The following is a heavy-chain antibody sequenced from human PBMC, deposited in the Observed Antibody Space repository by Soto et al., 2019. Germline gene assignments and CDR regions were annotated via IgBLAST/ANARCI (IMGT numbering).Heavy chain of an antibody. V-gene: IGHV4-38-2*02. CDR1: GYSTSSGYY. J-gene: IGHJ4*02. Sequence: SETLSLTCAVSGYSTSSGYYWGWIRQPPGKGLEWIGSIYHSGSTYYNPSLKSRVTISVDTSKNQFSLKLSSVTAADTAVYYCAREGDGYNFDYWVQGTLVTVSS. CDR3: AREGDGYNFDY. CDR2: IYHSGST. D-gene: IGHD5-12*01.